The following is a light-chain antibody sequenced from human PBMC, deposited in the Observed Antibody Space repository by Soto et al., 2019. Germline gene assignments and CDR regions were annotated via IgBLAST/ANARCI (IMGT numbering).Light chain of an antibody. CDR2: GAS. Sequence: SVLTQSPATLSLSPGERATLSCRASQSVSSSYLAWYQQKPGQAPRLLIYGASNRATGIPDRFSGSGSGTDFTLTISRLEPEDFAVYYCQKRSNWPPITLGQGTRLEI. CDR3: QKRSNWPPIT. V-gene: IGKV3D-20*02. J-gene: IGKJ5*01. CDR1: QSVSSSY.